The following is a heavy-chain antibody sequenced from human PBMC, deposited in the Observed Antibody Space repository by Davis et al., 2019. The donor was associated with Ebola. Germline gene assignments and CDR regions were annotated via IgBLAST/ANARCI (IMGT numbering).Heavy chain of an antibody. CDR1: GFTLRNSA. Sequence: GESLKISCVVSGFTLRNSAMVWVRQAPGKGLEWVASVSFDGSNKFYADSVIGRFTISRDDPKDTLYLQMSSLRVDDTAVYYCAKDGAAVPHSVYFYYGLDVWGIGTTVTVS. CDR3: AKDGAAVPHSVYFYYGLDV. J-gene: IGHJ6*04. D-gene: IGHD5/OR15-5a*01. V-gene: IGHV3-30*04. CDR2: VSFDGSNK.